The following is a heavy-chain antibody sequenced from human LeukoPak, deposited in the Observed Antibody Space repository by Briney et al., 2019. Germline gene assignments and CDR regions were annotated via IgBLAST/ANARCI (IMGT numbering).Heavy chain of an antibody. J-gene: IGHJ4*02. CDR1: GFTFSSYW. Sequence: GGSLRLSCAASGFTFSSYWMSWVRQAPGKGLEWVANIKQDGSEKYYVVSVKGRFTISRDNAKNSLYLQMNSLRAEDTAVYYCARLRGYSYGYIVDYWGQGTLVTVSS. V-gene: IGHV3-7*01. D-gene: IGHD5-18*01. CDR2: IKQDGSEK. CDR3: ARLRGYSYGYIVDY.